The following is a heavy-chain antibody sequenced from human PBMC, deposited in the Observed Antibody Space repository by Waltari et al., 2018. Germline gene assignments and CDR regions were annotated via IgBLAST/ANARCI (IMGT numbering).Heavy chain of an antibody. CDR2: ISTYDGKT. J-gene: IGHJ6*02. Sequence: QVQLVQSGAEVKKPGASVKVSCMASDYKFTGYYVTWVRQAPGQGLEWMGLISTYDGKTNYAKSLQGRVSMTTDTSTSTAFLELRSLRFDDTAVYYCARTYGSSSFYYGMDVWGQGTTVTVSS. V-gene: IGHV1-18*01. CDR3: ARTYGSSSFYYGMDV. D-gene: IGHD3-10*01. CDR1: DYKFTGYY.